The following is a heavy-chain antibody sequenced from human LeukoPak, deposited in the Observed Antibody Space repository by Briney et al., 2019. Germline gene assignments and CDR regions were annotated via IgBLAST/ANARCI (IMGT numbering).Heavy chain of an antibody. D-gene: IGHD3-16*02. CDR3: AKALASVGGLSLFDY. J-gene: IGHJ4*02. V-gene: IGHV3-48*03. CDR1: GFTFSSYE. CDR2: IGSSGSTI. Sequence: PGGSLRLSCAASGFTFSSYEMNWVRQAPGKGLEWVSYIGSSGSTIYYADSVKGRFTISRDNAKNSLYLQMNSLRAEDTAVYYCAKALASVGGLSLFDYWGQGTLVTVSS.